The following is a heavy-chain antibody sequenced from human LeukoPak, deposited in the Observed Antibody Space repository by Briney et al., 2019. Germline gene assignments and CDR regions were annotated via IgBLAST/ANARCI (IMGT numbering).Heavy chain of an antibody. V-gene: IGHV4-59*08. CDR2: IYYTGST. J-gene: IGHJ4*02. Sequence: SETLSLTCTVSGGSISSYYWSWIRQPPGKGLEWIGYIYYTGSTNYNPSLKSRVTMFVDMSKNQFSLRLSSVTAADTAVYYCARHRAYSSSSPFDYWGQGTLVTVSS. CDR3: ARHRAYSSSSPFDY. D-gene: IGHD6-6*01. CDR1: GGSISSYY.